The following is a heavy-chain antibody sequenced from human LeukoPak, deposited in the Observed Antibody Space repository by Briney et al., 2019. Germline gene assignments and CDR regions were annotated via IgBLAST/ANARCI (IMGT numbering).Heavy chain of an antibody. D-gene: IGHD3-22*01. J-gene: IGHJ4*02. CDR3: ARRNNYDSRGYYCDY. CDR1: GYSFTNYW. V-gene: IGHV5-51*01. CDR2: IYPGDSDT. Sequence: GESLKISCKVSGYSFTNYWIVWVRQMPGKGLEWMGIIYPGDSDTRYSPSFQGQVTFSADKSITTAYLQWSSLKASDTAMYYCARRNNYDSRGYYCDYWGQGTLVTVSS.